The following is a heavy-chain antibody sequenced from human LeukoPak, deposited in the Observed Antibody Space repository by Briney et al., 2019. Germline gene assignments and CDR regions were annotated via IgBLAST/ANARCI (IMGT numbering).Heavy chain of an antibody. CDR2: INSDGSAT. CDR3: ASDSPYYGMDV. J-gene: IGHJ6*02. Sequence: GGSQRLSCAASGFPFSSYWMHGVRQVPGKGLLWVSRINSDGSATIYADSVRGRFTISRDNAKNTLYLQMSGLRVEDTAVYHCASDSPYYGMDVWGQGTTVTVSS. CDR1: GFPFSSYW. V-gene: IGHV3-74*01.